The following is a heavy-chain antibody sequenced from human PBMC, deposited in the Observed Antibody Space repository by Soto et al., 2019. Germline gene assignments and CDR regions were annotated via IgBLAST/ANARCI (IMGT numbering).Heavy chain of an antibody. Sequence: PGGSLRLSCAVSGFTFDDNAMHWVRQAPEKGLELVSGVNWKSDIGYADSVKGRFTVSRDNDKNPLYLQMNSLRDEDTALYYCAISQDRGGRTTFISWGQGTQVTVSS. J-gene: IGHJ5*02. V-gene: IGHV3-9*01. CDR1: GFTFDDNA. CDR3: AISQDRGGRTTFIS. CDR2: VNWKSDI. D-gene: IGHD3-16*01.